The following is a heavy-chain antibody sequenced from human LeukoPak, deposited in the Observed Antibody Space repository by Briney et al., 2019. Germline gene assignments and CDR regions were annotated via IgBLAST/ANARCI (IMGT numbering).Heavy chain of an antibody. D-gene: IGHD2-21*01. J-gene: IGHJ4*02. Sequence: PSETLSLTCAVSDVSISDYYWSWIRQPPGKGLEWIGYIYHTGDSNQNPSLKGRVTVTLDTPKNQVSLKVTSVTAADTAVYYCARRVFASPLDIWGQGTLVTVSS. CDR3: ARRVFASPLDI. V-gene: IGHV4-59*08. CDR2: IYHTGDS. CDR1: DVSISDYY.